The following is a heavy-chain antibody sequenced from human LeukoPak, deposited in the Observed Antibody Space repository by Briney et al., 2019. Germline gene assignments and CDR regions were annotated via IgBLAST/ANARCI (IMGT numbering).Heavy chain of an antibody. Sequence: ASVKVSCKASGYTFTSYYMHWVRQAPGQGLEWMGIINPSGGSTSYAQKFQGRVTMTRDTSTSTVYMELSSLRSEDTAVYYCARVGGDDIVVVPAAMSFGWFDPWGQGTLVTVSS. CDR3: ARVGGDDIVVVPAAMSFGWFDP. CDR1: GYTFTSYY. J-gene: IGHJ5*02. V-gene: IGHV1-46*01. D-gene: IGHD2-2*01. CDR2: INPSGGST.